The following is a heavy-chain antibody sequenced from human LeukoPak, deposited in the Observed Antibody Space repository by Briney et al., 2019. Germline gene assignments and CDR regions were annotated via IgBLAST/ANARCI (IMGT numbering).Heavy chain of an antibody. J-gene: IGHJ4*02. V-gene: IGHV4-34*01. Sequence: SETLSLTCPVYGGSFSGYYWSWIRQPPGKRLEWIGEINHSGSTNYNPSLKSRVTISVDTSKNQFSLKLSSVTAADTAVYYCARATYCSSTSCYMGKGNFDYWGQGTLVTVSS. D-gene: IGHD2-2*02. CDR1: GGSFSGYY. CDR3: ARATYCSSTSCYMGKGNFDY. CDR2: INHSGST.